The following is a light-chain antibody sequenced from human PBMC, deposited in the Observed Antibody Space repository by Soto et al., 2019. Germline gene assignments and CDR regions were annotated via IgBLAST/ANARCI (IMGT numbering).Light chain of an antibody. V-gene: IGKV3-20*01. CDR1: QSVSSN. Sequence: VTLSTTTLSLSPGERATLSCRASQSVSSNLAWYQQRPGQAPRLLISGASSRATGIPDRFSGSGSGTDFTLTISGLEPEDFAVYYCQQYGSSGTFGQGTKVDIK. CDR2: GAS. CDR3: QQYGSSGT. J-gene: IGKJ1*01.